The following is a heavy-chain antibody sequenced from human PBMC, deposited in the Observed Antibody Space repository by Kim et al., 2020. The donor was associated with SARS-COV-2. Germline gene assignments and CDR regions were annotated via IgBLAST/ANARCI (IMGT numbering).Heavy chain of an antibody. CDR1: GFTFSRYW. CDR2: IYSDGSGT. D-gene: IGHD3-22*01. CDR3: ARRAVDSSGTYYFDY. Sequence: GGSLRLSCAASGFTFSRYWMHWVRQPPGKGLVWVSRIYSDGSGTSYAYSVKGRFTISRDNAKNTLYLQMNSLRAEDTALYYCARRAVDSSGTYYFDYWGQGTLVTVSS. J-gene: IGHJ4*02. V-gene: IGHV3-74*01.